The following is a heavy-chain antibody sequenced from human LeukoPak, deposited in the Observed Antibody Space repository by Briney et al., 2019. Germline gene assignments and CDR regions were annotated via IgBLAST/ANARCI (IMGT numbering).Heavy chain of an antibody. CDR1: GFTVSSNY. V-gene: IGHV3-53*01. CDR2: IYSGGST. J-gene: IGHJ4*02. CDR3: ASGSVVVPFDY. Sequence: PGGSLRLSCAASGFTVSSNYMSWVRQAPGKGLEWASVIYSGGSTYYADSVKGRFTIPRDNSKNTLYLQMNSLRAEDTAVYYCASGSVVVPFDYWGQGTLVTVSS. D-gene: IGHD2-15*01.